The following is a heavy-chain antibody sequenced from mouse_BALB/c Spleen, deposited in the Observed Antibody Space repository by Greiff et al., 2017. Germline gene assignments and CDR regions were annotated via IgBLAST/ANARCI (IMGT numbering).Heavy chain of an antibody. CDR2: ISSGGST. Sequence: EVMLVESGGGLVKPGGSLKLSCAASGFTFSSYAMSWVRQTPEKRLEWVASISSGGSTYYPDSVKGRFTISRDNARNILYLQMSSLRSEDTAMYYCARGRATGGYYYAMDYWGQGTSVTVSS. V-gene: IGHV5-6-5*01. CDR1: GFTFSSYA. J-gene: IGHJ4*01. CDR3: ARGRATGGYYYAMDY. D-gene: IGHD1-1*01.